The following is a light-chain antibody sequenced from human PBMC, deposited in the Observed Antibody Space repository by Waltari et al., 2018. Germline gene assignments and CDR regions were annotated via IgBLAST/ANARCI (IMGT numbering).Light chain of an antibody. CDR1: SDDVGHYNL. CDR2: EGT. J-gene: IGLJ3*02. CDR3: CSFASTSTLNWV. V-gene: IGLV2-23*01. Sequence: QSALTQPASVSGSPGQSVTISCTETSDDVGHYNLVSWYQQHPGKVPQLMIYEGTKRPSGVSNRFSGSKSGNTASLTISGLQAEDEADYYCCSFASTSTLNWVFGGGTKLTVL.